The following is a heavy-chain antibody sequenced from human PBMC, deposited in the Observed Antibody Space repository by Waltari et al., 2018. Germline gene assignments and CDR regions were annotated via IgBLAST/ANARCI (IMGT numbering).Heavy chain of an antibody. V-gene: IGHV3-74*01. Sequence: VKMVESGGGLVQREGSPRLSWTGAGFTFNKYWMHWVRQAPGKGPEWISHINFDGSDTDYADSVRGRFTISRDNVKRTLFLQMNSLRVDDTAVYFCARVTLLRGAHWGQGTLVTVSS. J-gene: IGHJ1*01. D-gene: IGHD3-10*01. CDR2: INFDGSDT. CDR3: ARVTLLRGAH. CDR1: GFTFNKYW.